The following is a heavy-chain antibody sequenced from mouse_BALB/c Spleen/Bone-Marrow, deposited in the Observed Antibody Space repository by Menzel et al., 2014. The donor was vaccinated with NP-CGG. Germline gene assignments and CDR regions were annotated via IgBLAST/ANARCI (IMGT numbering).Heavy chain of an antibody. CDR2: IDPANGNT. J-gene: IGHJ1*01. D-gene: IGHD2-14*01. V-gene: IGHV14-3*02. CDR1: GFNNKDTY. Sequence: VQPQQSGAELVKPGASVKLSCTASGFNNKDTYMHWVKQRPEQGLEWIGRIDPANGNTKYDPKFQGKATITADTSSNTAYLQLSSLTSEDTAVYYCATYRYGWYFDVWGAGTTVTVSS. CDR3: ATYRYGWYFDV.